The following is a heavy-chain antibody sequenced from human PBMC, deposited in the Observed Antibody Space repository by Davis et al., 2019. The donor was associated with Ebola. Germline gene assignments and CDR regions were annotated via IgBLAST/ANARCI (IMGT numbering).Heavy chain of an antibody. CDR2: IWYDGSNK. CDR1: GFTFSSYG. J-gene: IGHJ6*02. D-gene: IGHD2-15*01. V-gene: IGHV3-33*06. CDR3: AKERLMGVVVVAATQGMDV. Sequence: GGSLTLSCAASGFTFSSYGMPWVRQAPGKGLEWLAVIWYDGSNKYYADSGKGRFTISRDNSKNTLYLQMKSRRVEDTAVYYCAKERLMGVVVVAATQGMDVWGQGTTVTVSS.